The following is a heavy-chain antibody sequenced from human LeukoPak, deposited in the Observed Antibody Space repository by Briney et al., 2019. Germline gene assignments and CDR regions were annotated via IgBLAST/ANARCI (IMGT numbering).Heavy chain of an antibody. D-gene: IGHD4-11*01. CDR3: AREDSTNWFDP. CDR1: GYTFTSYG. Sequence: ASVKVSCKASGYTFTSYGISWVRQAPGQGLEWMGWVSAYNGNTNYAQKLQGRVTMTTDTSTSTAYMELRSLSSDDTAVYYCAREDSTNWFDPWGQGTLVTVSS. J-gene: IGHJ5*02. V-gene: IGHV1-18*01. CDR2: VSAYNGNT.